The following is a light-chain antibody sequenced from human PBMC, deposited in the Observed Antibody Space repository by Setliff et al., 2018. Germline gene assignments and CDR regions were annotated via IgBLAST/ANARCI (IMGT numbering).Light chain of an antibody. CDR2: DVI. J-gene: IGLJ1*01. CDR3: TSYTDITTV. V-gene: IGLV2-14*03. CDR1: SRDVGGNKY. Sequence: QSALTQPASVSGSPGQSITISCTGTSRDVGGNKYVSWYQHHPGKAPKLIIYDVINRPSGISNRFSGSKSGNTASLTIPGLQAEDEADYYCTSYTDITTVFGSGTKVTVL.